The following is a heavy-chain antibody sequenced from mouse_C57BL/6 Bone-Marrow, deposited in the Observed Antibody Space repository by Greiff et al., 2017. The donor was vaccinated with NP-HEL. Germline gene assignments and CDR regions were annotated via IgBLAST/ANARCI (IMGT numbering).Heavy chain of an antibody. J-gene: IGHJ3*01. D-gene: IGHD1-1*01. CDR1: GYTFTSYG. CDR3: ARSLLITAY. V-gene: IGHV1-81*01. Sequence: VQLQQSGAELARPGASVKLSCKASGYTFTSYGISWVKQRTGQGLEWIGEIYPRSGNTYYNEKLKGKATLTADKSSSTAYMELRSLTSEDSAVYFCARSLLITAYWGQGTLVTVSA. CDR2: IYPRSGNT.